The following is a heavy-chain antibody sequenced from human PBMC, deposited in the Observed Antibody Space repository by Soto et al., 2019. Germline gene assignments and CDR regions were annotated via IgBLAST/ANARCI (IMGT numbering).Heavy chain of an antibody. CDR3: VRGATHRTWFDP. D-gene: IGHD1-26*01. J-gene: IGHJ5*02. CDR2: VKSKASGGAT. CDR1: GFTFTEAW. Sequence: GGSLRLSCAASGFTFTEAWMNWVRQAPGKGLEWVGRVKSKASGGATDYAAPVKGRFTISRDDSRNTLFLQMNSLKTEDTAVYYCVRGATHRTWFDPWGQGTLVTVSS. V-gene: IGHV3-15*07.